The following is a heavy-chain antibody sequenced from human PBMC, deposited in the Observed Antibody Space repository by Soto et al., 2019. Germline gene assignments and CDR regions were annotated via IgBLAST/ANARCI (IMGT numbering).Heavy chain of an antibody. D-gene: IGHD3-3*01. CDR2: ISYDGSNK. V-gene: IGHV3-30*18. Sequence: GGSLRLSCAASGFTFSSYGMHWVRQAPGKGLEWVAVISYDGSNKYYADSVKGRFTISRDNSKNTLYLQMNSLRAEDTAVYYCAKDNFGVVISPLDYWGQGTLVTVSS. J-gene: IGHJ4*02. CDR1: GFTFSSYG. CDR3: AKDNFGVVISPLDY.